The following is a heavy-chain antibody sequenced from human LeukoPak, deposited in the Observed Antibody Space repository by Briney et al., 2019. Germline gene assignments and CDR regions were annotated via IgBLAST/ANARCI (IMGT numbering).Heavy chain of an antibody. V-gene: IGHV3-30*02. CDR1: GFTFSSYG. J-gene: IGHJ4*02. Sequence: GGSLRLSCAASGFTFSSYGMHWVRQAPGKGLEWVALIWYDGSNKYYADSVKGRFTISSDNSKNTLYLRMNSLRAEDTAVYYCAREIRSGFWSGYLDYWGQGTLVTVSS. D-gene: IGHD3-3*01. CDR3: AREIRSGFWSGYLDY. CDR2: IWYDGSNK.